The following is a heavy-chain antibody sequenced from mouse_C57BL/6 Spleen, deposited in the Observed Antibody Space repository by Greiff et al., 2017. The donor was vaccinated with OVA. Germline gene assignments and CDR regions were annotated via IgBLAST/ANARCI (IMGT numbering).Heavy chain of an antibody. Sequence: EVMLVESGGGLVKPGGSLKLSCAASGFTFSDYGMHWVRQAPEKGLEWVAYISSGSSTIYYADTVKGRFTISRDNAKTTLFLQMTSLRSGDTAMYYCARRGSYDYGDYYAMDYWGQGTSVTVSS. D-gene: IGHD2-4*01. CDR3: ARRGSYDYGDYYAMDY. V-gene: IGHV5-17*01. CDR2: ISSGSSTI. CDR1: GFTFSDYG. J-gene: IGHJ4*01.